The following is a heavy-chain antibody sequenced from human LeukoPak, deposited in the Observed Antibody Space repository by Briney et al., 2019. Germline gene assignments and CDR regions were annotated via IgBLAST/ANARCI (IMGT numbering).Heavy chain of an antibody. CDR1: GFTVSSNS. V-gene: IGHV3-53*05. CDR3: AKDSTHYRVWDDYDSRGLYY. D-gene: IGHD3-22*01. J-gene: IGHJ4*02. CDR2: IYSGGKT. Sequence: GGSLRLSCTVSGFTVSSNSWSWVRQAPGKGLEWVSFIYSGGKTHSSDSVKGRFTISRDNSKNTLYLQMNSLRAEDTAVYYCAKDSTHYRVWDDYDSRGLYYWGQGTLVTVSS.